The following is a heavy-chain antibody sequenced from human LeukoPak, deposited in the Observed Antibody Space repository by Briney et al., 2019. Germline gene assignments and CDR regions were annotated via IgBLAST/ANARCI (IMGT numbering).Heavy chain of an antibody. D-gene: IGHD6-6*01. J-gene: IGHJ4*02. Sequence: GGSLRLSCAASGFTFDDYAMHWVRQAPGKGLEWVSLISGDGGSTYYADSVKGRFTISRDDSKSIAYLQMNSLKTEDTALYYCTRYTAARSDYWGQGTLVTVSS. CDR2: ISGDGGST. CDR1: GFTFDDYA. V-gene: IGHV3-43*02. CDR3: TRYTAARSDY.